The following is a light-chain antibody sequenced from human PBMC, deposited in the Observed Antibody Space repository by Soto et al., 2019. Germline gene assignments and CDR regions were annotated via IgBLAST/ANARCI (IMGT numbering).Light chain of an antibody. CDR1: GSDVGGYNY. Sequence: QSALTQPASVSASPGQSITVSCTGTGSDVGGYNYVSWYQQHPGKAPKVMIYEVSKRPSGVSNRFSGSKSGNTASLTISGLQAEDEADYYCSSYTNSNTWVFGGGTKLTVL. CDR3: SSYTNSNTWV. J-gene: IGLJ3*02. CDR2: EVS. V-gene: IGLV2-14*01.